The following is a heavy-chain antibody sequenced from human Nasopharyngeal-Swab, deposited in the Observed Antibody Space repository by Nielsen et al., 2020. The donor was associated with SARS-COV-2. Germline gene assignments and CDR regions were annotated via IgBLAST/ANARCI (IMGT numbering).Heavy chain of an antibody. V-gene: IGHV5-51*01. CDR3: ARQPTVYDISYDY. D-gene: IGHD3-9*01. CDR2: IYPGESDT. CDR1: GYSFTSYW. J-gene: IGHJ4*02. Sequence: GESLKISCQGSGYSFTSYWIGWVRQMPGKGLEWIGIIYPGESDTRYSPSFQGQVTISADKSISTAYLQWSSLKASDTAMYYCARQPTVYDISYDYWGQGTLVTVSS.